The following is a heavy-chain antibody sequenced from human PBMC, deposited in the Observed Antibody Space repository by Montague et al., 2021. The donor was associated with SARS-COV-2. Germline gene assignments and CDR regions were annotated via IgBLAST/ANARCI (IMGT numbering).Heavy chain of an antibody. CDR1: GDSISNYY. J-gene: IGHJ6*02. D-gene: IGHD2-8*02. Sequence: SETLSLTCTVSGDSISNYYWSWIRQPTGKGLEWIGYIYYSGSTNYNPSLKSRVTISVDTSKSQFSLKLSSVTAADTAVYYCARGGRRDIVLVVNDQWYGLDVWGQGTTVTVSS. CDR3: ARGGRRDIVLVVNDQWYGLDV. CDR2: IYYSGST. V-gene: IGHV4-59*01.